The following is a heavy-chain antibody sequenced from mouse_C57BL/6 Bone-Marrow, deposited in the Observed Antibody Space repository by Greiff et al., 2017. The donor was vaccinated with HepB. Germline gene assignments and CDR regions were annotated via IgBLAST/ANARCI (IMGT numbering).Heavy chain of an antibody. V-gene: IGHV1-82*01. Sequence: QVQLQQSGPELVKPGASVKISCKASGYAFSSSWMNWVKQRPGKGLEWIGRIYPGDGDTNYNGKFKGKATLTADKSSSTAYMQLSSLTSEDSAVYFCARSIYDGYLFAYWGQGTLVTVSA. CDR3: ARSIYDGYLFAY. CDR1: GYAFSSSW. D-gene: IGHD2-3*01. J-gene: IGHJ3*01. CDR2: IYPGDGDT.